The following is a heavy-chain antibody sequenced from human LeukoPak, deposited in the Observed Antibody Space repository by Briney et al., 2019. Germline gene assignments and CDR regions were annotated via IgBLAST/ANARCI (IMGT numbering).Heavy chain of an antibody. CDR1: GFTFSSYW. D-gene: IGHD3-10*01. J-gene: IGHJ4*02. V-gene: IGHV3-7*01. Sequence: GGSLRLSCAASGFTFSSYWMSWVRQAPGKGLEWVANIKQDGSEKYYVDSVKGRFTISRDNAKNSLYLQMNSLRAEDTAVYYCARLFSGSYYDGYYFDSWGQGTLVTVSS. CDR2: IKQDGSEK. CDR3: ARLFSGSYYDGYYFDS.